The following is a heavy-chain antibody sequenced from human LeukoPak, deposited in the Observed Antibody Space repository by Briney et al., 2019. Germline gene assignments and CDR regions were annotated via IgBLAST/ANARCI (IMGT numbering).Heavy chain of an antibody. V-gene: IGHV3-7*01. CDR3: ARVGSYYDSSGQTDWFDP. CDR1: GFTFSSYW. Sequence: PGGSLRLSCAASGFTFSSYWMSWVRQAPGTGLEWVANIKQDGSEKYYVDSVKGRFTISRDNAKNSLYLQMNSLRAEDTAVYYCARVGSYYDSSGQTDWFDPWGQGTLVTVSS. J-gene: IGHJ5*02. D-gene: IGHD3-22*01. CDR2: IKQDGSEK.